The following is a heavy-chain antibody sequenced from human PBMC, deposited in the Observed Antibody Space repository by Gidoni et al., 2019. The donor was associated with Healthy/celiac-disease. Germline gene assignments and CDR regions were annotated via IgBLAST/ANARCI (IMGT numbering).Heavy chain of an antibody. D-gene: IGHD6-19*01. CDR2: ISAYNGNT. CDR1: GYTFTSYG. Sequence: QAQLVQPGAEVKKPGASVKVSCKASGYTFTSYGISWVRQDPGQGLEWMGWISAYNGNTNYAQKLQGRVTMTTDTSTSTAYMELRSLRSDDTAVYYCARSISRIAVAGTFPPIDYWGQGTLVTVSS. V-gene: IGHV1-18*01. J-gene: IGHJ4*02. CDR3: ARSISRIAVAGTFPPIDY.